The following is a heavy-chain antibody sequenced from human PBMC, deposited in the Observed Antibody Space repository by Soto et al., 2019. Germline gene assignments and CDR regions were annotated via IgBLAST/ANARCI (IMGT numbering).Heavy chain of an antibody. Sequence: EVQLVESGGGLVQPGRSLRLSCAASGFTFEDYAMHWVRQVPGTGLEWVSSISWNSRSVGYAESVKGRLPVSRDNGKNSLYLQTHTLRAEDTASYYCVKDTGRSGFAFFEYWCQGILVTVSS. CDR3: VKDTGRSGFAFFEY. D-gene: IGHD6-19*01. CDR1: GFTFEDYA. J-gene: IGHJ4*02. V-gene: IGHV3-9*01. CDR2: ISWNSRSV.